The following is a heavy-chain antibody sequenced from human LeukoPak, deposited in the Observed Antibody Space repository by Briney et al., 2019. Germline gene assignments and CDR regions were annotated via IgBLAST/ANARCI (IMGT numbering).Heavy chain of an antibody. Sequence: SLXXTVSGGSISSGGYYWSWIRQHPGKGLEWIGYIYYSGSTYYNPSLKSRVTISVDTSKNQFSLKLSSVTAADTAVYYCARAVCGYSGYGEGNWFDPWGQGTLVTVSS. CDR2: IYYSGST. D-gene: IGHD5-12*01. J-gene: IGHJ5*02. V-gene: IGHV4-31*03. CDR3: ARAVCGYSGYGEGNWFDP. CDR1: GGSISSGGYY.